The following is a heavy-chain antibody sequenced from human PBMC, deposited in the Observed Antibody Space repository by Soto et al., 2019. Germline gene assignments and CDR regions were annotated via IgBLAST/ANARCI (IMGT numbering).Heavy chain of an antibody. V-gene: IGHV1-69*02. CDR2: IIPILGIA. J-gene: IGHJ5*02. CDR3: ARYCSSTSCHNWFDP. CDR1: GGTFSSYT. Sequence: SVKVSCKASGGTFSSYTISWVRQAPGQGLEWMGRIIPILGIANYAQKLQGRVTITADKSTSTAYMELSSLRSEDTALYYCARYCSSTSCHNWFDPWGQGTLVTVSS. D-gene: IGHD2-2*01.